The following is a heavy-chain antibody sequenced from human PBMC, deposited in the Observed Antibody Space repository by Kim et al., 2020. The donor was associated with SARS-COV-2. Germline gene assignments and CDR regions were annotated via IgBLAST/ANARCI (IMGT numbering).Heavy chain of an antibody. CDR1: GDYIISGYY. D-gene: IGHD2-2*02. V-gene: IGHV4-39*01. CDR3: AKHGMKGYTKHNWFDA. CDR2: VYYTGSN. J-gene: IGHJ5*01. Sequence: SETLSLKCSVSGDYIISGYYWAWIRQPPGKGLEWIGSVYYTGSNYFNPSLNSRATMSAATSKNQFSLRLTSVTAADTALYYCAKHGMKGYTKHNWFDAWG.